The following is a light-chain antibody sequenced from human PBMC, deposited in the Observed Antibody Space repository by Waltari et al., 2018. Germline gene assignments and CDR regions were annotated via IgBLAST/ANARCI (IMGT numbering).Light chain of an antibody. CDR2: DAS. CDR1: QSISSY. Sequence: EIVFTQSPATLSLFPVERATLSCRASQSISSYLAWYQQKPGQAPRLLINDASNRAPGIAARFSGSGCGADFTLAISSLEPEDFVVYYCQQRSTWPLTFGQGTKV. CDR3: QQRSTWPLT. J-gene: IGKJ1*01. V-gene: IGKV3-11*01.